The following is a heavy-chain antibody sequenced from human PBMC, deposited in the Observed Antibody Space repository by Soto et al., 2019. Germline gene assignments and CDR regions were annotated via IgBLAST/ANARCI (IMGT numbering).Heavy chain of an antibody. Sequence: SETLSLTCAVYGGSFSGYHWTWIRQPPGRGLEWIGEITHRGSPNYNTSLKSRVTISIDTSKNQFSLNLRSVTAADTAVYYCARIPGSDYSDPHDFWGQGTLVTVSS. CDR1: GGSFSGYH. CDR3: ARIPGSDYSDPHDF. D-gene: IGHD4-17*01. CDR2: ITHRGSP. V-gene: IGHV4-34*01. J-gene: IGHJ4*02.